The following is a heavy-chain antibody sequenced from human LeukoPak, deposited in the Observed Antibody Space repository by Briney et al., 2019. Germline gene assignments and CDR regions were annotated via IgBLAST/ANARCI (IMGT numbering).Heavy chain of an antibody. V-gene: IGHV3-21*04. CDR1: GFTFSSYS. J-gene: IGHJ3*02. Sequence: GGSLRLSCAASGFTFSSYSMNWVRQAPGKGLEWVSSISSSSSYIYYADSVKGRFTISRDNAKNSLYLQMNSLRAEDTAVYYCARHLDYGDHQGAFDIWGQGTMVTVSS. CDR2: ISSSSSYI. D-gene: IGHD4-17*01. CDR3: ARHLDYGDHQGAFDI.